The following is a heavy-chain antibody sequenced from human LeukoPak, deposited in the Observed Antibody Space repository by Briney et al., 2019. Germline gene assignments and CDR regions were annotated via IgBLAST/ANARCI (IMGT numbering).Heavy chain of an antibody. CDR3: ARVGEQWLVFFDY. D-gene: IGHD6-19*01. CDR1: GDSVSSNSVA. CDR2: TYYRSKWYN. J-gene: IGHJ4*02. V-gene: IGHV6-1*01. Sequence: SQTLSLTCAISGDSVSSNSVAWNWIRQSPSRGLECLGRTYYRSKWYNDYAVSVKSRITINPDTSKNQVSLQLNSVTPEDTAVYYCARVGEQWLVFFDYWGQGTLVTVSS.